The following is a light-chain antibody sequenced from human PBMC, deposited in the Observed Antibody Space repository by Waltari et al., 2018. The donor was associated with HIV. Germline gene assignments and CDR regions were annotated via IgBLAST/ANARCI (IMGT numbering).Light chain of an antibody. CDR3: QQYGSSPIA. J-gene: IGKJ5*01. CDR1: QSIISNY. V-gene: IGKV3-20*01. Sequence: ETVLTQSPGTLSLSPGERATLSCRASQSIISNYVAWYQQKPGQAPRLLIYGASKRATGIPDRFRGSGSGTDFTLTISRLEPEDFAVYYCQQYGSSPIAFGQGTRLGIK. CDR2: GAS.